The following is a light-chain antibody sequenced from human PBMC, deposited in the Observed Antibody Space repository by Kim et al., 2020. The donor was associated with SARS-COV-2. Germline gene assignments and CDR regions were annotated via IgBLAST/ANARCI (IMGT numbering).Light chain of an antibody. V-gene: IGKV1-33*01. CDR1: QDISTY. J-gene: IGKJ4*01. Sequence: DIQMTQSPSSLSASVGDRVTITCQASQDISTYLNWYQQKPGKVPELLIYDVSNLETGGPSRFSGSESGTDFTFTISSLQPEDVGTYYCQQYANLPLTFGGGTKVDIK. CDR3: QQYANLPLT. CDR2: DVS.